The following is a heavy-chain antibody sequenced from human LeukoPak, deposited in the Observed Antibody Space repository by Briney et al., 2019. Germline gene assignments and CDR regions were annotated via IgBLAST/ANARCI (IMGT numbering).Heavy chain of an antibody. CDR3: ARVGDFWSGYYLRTPGPLDY. CDR1: GGSFSGYY. J-gene: IGHJ4*02. Sequence: KTSGTLSLTCAVYGGSFSGYYWSWIRQPPGKGLEWIGEINHSGSTNYNPSLKSRVTISVDTSKNQFSLKLSSVTAADTAVYYCARVGDFWSGYYLRTPGPLDYWGQGTLVTVSS. D-gene: IGHD3-3*01. V-gene: IGHV4-34*01. CDR2: INHSGST.